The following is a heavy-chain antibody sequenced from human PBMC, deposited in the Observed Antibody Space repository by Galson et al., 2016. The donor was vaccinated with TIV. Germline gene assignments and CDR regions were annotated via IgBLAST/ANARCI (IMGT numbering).Heavy chain of an antibody. CDR3: ARATPSVFGIIMTLDA. Sequence: CAISGDSVSSNSAAWNWLSQSPSRGLEWLGRTFYRSKWYNDYAPSVKSRITINPDTSKNQFSLHLNSVTPEDTAVYYYARATPSVFGIIMTLDAWGQGTPVTVSS. CDR2: TFYRSKWYN. CDR1: GDSVSSNSAA. V-gene: IGHV6-1*01. J-gene: IGHJ5*02. D-gene: IGHD3-16*01.